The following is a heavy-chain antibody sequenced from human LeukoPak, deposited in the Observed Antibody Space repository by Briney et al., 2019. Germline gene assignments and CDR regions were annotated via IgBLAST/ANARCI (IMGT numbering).Heavy chain of an antibody. CDR2: INPNSGGT. Sequence: ASVKVSCKASGYTFTGYYMHWGRQAPGQGLEWMGWINPNSGGTNYAQKFQGRVTMTRDTSISTAYMELSRLRSDDTAVYYCARGWLLDIAGPFDYWGQGTLVTVSS. CDR1: GYTFTGYY. J-gene: IGHJ4*02. D-gene: IGHD2-15*01. CDR3: ARGWLLDIAGPFDY. V-gene: IGHV1-2*02.